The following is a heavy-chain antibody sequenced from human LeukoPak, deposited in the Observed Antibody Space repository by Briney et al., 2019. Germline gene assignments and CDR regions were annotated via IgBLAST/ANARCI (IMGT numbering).Heavy chain of an antibody. CDR2: ISHHGAST. Sequence: GGSLRLSCAASGFIFSHYAMHWVRQAPGKGLEYVSAISHHGASTYHANSAKGRFTVSRDNSKSSLYLQMGSLRAEDMAIYYCARDRGTYCGGDCFNYYFDYWGQGALVTVSS. V-gene: IGHV3-64*01. CDR1: GFIFSHYA. CDR3: ARDRGTYCGGDCFNYYFDY. J-gene: IGHJ4*02. D-gene: IGHD2-21*01.